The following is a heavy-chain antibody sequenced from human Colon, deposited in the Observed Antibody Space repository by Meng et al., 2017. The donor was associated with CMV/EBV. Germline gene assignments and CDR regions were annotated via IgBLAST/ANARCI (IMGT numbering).Heavy chain of an antibody. CDR1: YIFTSLP. D-gene: IGHD3-16*01. J-gene: IGHJ4*02. Sequence: YIFTSLPMHWVRQAPGQRLEWMGWINVGNGNTKYSQKFQDRVTITRDTSASTAYMELSSLTSEDTAVYYCARDRPDRICYEDCGLDYWGQGTLVTVSS. V-gene: IGHV1-3*01. CDR3: ARDRPDRICYEDCGLDY. CDR2: INVGNGNT.